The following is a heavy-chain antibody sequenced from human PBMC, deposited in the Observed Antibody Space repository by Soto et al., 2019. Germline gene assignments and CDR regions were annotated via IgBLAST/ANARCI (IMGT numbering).Heavy chain of an antibody. CDR3: ARGNAINYSSSGLYYYYMDV. CDR1: GGSISSYY. CDR2: IYYSGST. Sequence: SETLSLTCTVSGGSISSYYWSWIRQPPGKGLEWIGYIYYSGSTNYNPSLKSRVTISVDTSKNQFSLKLSSVTAADTAVYYCARGNAINYSSSGLYYYYMDVWGKGTTVTVSS. D-gene: IGHD6-13*01. V-gene: IGHV4-59*01. J-gene: IGHJ6*03.